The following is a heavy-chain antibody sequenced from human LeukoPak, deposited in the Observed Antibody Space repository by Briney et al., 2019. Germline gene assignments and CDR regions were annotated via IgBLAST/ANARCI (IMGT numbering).Heavy chain of an antibody. J-gene: IGHJ4*02. CDR3: ASSSAQASYYDFWSGYYSPFDY. CDR2: IYTSGST. V-gene: IGHV4-4*07. D-gene: IGHD3-3*01. Sequence: SETLSLTCTVSGGSISSYYWSWVRQPAGKGLEWIGRIYTSGSTNYNPSLKSRVTMSVDTSKNQFSLKLSSVTAADTAVYYCASSSAQASYYDFWSGYYSPFDYWGQGTLVTVSS. CDR1: GGSISSYY.